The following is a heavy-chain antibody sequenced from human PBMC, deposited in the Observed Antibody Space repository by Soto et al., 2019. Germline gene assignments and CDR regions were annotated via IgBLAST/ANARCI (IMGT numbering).Heavy chain of an antibody. D-gene: IGHD1-7*01. Sequence: EVQLLESGGGLVQPGGSLRLSCAASGFTFSSYGMTWVRQAPGEGLEWVSISSATGAGTYYADSVKGRFTISRDNSKNTLYQQMTSLRADDTAVYYCAKDRRAGGNYGFYSDFWGQGALGSFSS. J-gene: IGHJ4*02. CDR3: AKDRRAGGNYGFYSDF. V-gene: IGHV3-23*01. CDR1: GFTFSSYG. CDR2: SSATGAGT.